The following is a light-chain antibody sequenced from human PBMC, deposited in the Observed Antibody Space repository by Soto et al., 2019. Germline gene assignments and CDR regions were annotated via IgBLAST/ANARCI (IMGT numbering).Light chain of an antibody. CDR1: TSDVGGYDV. CDR2: EVN. Sequence: QSALTQPVSVSGSPGQSITISCSGTTSDVGGYDVVSWYQQHPGKAPKLMIFEVNQRPSGVSDRFSGSKSGNTASLTISGLQAGDEADYYCCSFAGSSTFGVFGGGTKVTVL. J-gene: IGLJ3*02. V-gene: IGLV2-23*02. CDR3: CSFAGSSTFGV.